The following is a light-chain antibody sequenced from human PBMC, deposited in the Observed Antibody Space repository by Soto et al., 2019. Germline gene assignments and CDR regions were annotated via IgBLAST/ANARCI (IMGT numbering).Light chain of an antibody. CDR2: AAS. CDR1: QSISTY. CDR3: QQFDQLPRT. J-gene: IGKJ2*01. Sequence: DIQMTQSPSSLSASVGDRVTITCRASQSISTYLHWYQQKPGKAPNLLIYAASTLQSGVPSRFSGSGSGTDFTLTISSLQPEDFATYFCQQFDQLPRTFGQGTKLEIK. V-gene: IGKV1-39*01.